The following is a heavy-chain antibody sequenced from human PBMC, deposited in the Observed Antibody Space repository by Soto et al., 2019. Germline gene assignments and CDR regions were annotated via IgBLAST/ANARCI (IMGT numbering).Heavy chain of an antibody. J-gene: IGHJ6*02. D-gene: IGHD4-17*01. Sequence: ESGPTLVNPTQTLTLTCTFSGFSLSTSGMCVSWIRQPPGKALECLALIDWDDDKYYSTSLKNRLTISKDTSKNQVVLTMTNMEPVDTATYYCARIPIRSTEGWYYYYGIDVWAQGTTVTVSS. V-gene: IGHV2-70*01. CDR1: GFSLSTSGMC. CDR2: IDWDDDK. CDR3: ARIPIRSTEGWYYYYGIDV.